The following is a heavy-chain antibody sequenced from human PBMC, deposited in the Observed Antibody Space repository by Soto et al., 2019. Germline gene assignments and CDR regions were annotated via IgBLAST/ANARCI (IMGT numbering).Heavy chain of an antibody. Sequence: GASVKVSCKASGYTFTSYAMHWVRQAPGQRLEWMGWINAGNGNTKYSQKFQGRVTITRDTSASTAYMELSSLRSEDTAVYYCARLSAVGSSWEYYFDYWGQGTLVTSPQ. J-gene: IGHJ4*02. D-gene: IGHD6-13*01. CDR2: INAGNGNT. CDR1: GYTFTSYA. V-gene: IGHV1-3*01. CDR3: ARLSAVGSSWEYYFDY.